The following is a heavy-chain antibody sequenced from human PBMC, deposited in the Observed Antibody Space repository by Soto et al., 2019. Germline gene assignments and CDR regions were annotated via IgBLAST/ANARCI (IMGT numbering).Heavy chain of an antibody. Sequence: QVQLQESGPGLVKPSQTLSLTCTVSGGSISSGGYYWSWIRQHPGKGLEWIGYIYYSGSTYYNPSLKSRVTISVDTSKNQFSLKLSSVTAADTAVYYCARSYYDSSGYLDDAFDIWGQGTMVTASS. CDR2: IYYSGST. J-gene: IGHJ3*02. CDR1: GGSISSGGYY. V-gene: IGHV4-31*03. D-gene: IGHD3-22*01. CDR3: ARSYYDSSGYLDDAFDI.